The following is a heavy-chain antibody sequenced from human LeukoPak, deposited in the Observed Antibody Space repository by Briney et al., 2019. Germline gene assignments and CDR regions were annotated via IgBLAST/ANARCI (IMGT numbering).Heavy chain of an antibody. J-gene: IGHJ4*02. CDR2: ISGSGGST. CDR1: GFTFSSYA. D-gene: IGHD3-22*01. V-gene: IGHV3-23*01. Sequence: GGSLRLSCAASGFTFSSYAMSWVRQAPGKGLEWVSAISGSGGSTYYADSVKGRFTISRDNSKNTLYLQMNSLRAEDTAVYYCSNSGGEIYDSSDSLKKIDYWGQGTLVTVSS. CDR3: SNSGGEIYDSSDSLKKIDY.